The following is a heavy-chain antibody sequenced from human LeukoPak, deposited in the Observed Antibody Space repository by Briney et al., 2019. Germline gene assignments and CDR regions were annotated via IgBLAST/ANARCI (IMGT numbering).Heavy chain of an antibody. J-gene: IGHJ5*02. CDR1: GGSISSYY. V-gene: IGHV4-4*07. CDR2: IYTSGST. D-gene: IGHD5-12*01. CDR3: ASLTGYSGYDYVGGFDP. Sequence: SETLSLTCTVSGGSISSYYWNWIRQPAGKGLEWIGRIYTSGSTNYNPSLKGRVTISVDTSKNQFSLKLSSVTAADTAVYYCASLTGYSGYDYVGGFDPWGQGTLVTVSS.